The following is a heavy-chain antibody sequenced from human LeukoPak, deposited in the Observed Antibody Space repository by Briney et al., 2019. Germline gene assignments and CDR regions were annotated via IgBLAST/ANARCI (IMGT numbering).Heavy chain of an antibody. D-gene: IGHD3-10*01. Sequence: ASVKVSCKASGYTFTSYYMHWVRQAPGQGLEWMGIINPSGGSTSYAQKFQGRVTMTTDTSTSTAYMELRSLRSDDTAVYYCARDVPYPSHRRTASTRYYYGSDSNWFDPWGQGTLVTVSS. J-gene: IGHJ5*02. CDR3: ARDVPYPSHRRTASTRYYYGSDSNWFDP. CDR1: GYTFTSYY. CDR2: INPSGGST. V-gene: IGHV1-46*01.